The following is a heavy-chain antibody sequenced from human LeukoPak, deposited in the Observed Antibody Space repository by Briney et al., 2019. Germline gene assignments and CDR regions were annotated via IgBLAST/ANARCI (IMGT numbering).Heavy chain of an antibody. V-gene: IGHV4-61*02. CDR2: IYTSGST. D-gene: IGHD3-16*02. CDR3: ARDYRDADAFDI. J-gene: IGHJ3*02. Sequence: TSETLSLTCTVSGGSISTGTYYWSWIRQPAGKGLEWIGRIYTSGSTNYNPSLRSRDTISVDTSKNQFSLKLSSVTAADTAVYYCARDYRDADAFDIWGQGTMVTVSS. CDR1: GGSISTGTYY.